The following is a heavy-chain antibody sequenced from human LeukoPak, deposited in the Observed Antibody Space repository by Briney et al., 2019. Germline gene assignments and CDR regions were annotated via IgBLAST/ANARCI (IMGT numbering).Heavy chain of an antibody. Sequence: KPSETLSLTCAVSGGPFSGYFWSWIRQSSGKGLEWIGEIHNSGATNYNPSLNSRVTISEDTSKNQFYLNLNSVTAADTAIFYCARHDHSDHGHPNWFDPWGQGILITVSS. J-gene: IGHJ5*02. D-gene: IGHD4-17*01. CDR1: GGPFSGYF. V-gene: IGHV4-34*01. CDR3: ARHDHSDHGHPNWFDP. CDR2: IHNSGAT.